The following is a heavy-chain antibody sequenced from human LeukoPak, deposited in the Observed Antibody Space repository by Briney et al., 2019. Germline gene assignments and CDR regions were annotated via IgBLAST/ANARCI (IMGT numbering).Heavy chain of an antibody. CDR1: GFTFSSYW. Sequence: PGGSLRLSCAASGFTFSSYWMSWVRQAPGKGLEWVANIKQDGSEKYYVDSVKGRFTISRDNSKNTLYLQVNTLRAEGTAVYYCSREGGRYSSSSEFDYWGQGTLVTVSS. V-gene: IGHV3-7*01. CDR2: IKQDGSEK. J-gene: IGHJ4*02. CDR3: SREGGRYSSSSEFDY. D-gene: IGHD6-6*01.